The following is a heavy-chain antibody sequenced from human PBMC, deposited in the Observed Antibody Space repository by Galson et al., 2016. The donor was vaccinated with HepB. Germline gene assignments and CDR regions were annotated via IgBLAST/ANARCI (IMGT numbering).Heavy chain of an antibody. CDR1: GDSVSSNSAA. CDR3: ARGTAAQGFDP. Sequence: CAISGDSVSSNSAAWNWIRQSPSGGLGWLGRTYSRSKWFYDYAVSVRSRITINPDTSKNQFSLHLNSVTPEDTAVYYCARGTAAQGFDPWGQGALVTVSS. J-gene: IGHJ5*02. V-gene: IGHV6-1*01. D-gene: IGHD6-13*01. CDR2: TYSRSKWFY.